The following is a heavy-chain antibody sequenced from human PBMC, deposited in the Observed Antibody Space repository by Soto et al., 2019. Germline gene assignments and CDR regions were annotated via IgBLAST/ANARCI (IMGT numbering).Heavy chain of an antibody. CDR1: GFTFSSYG. Sequence: PGGSLRLSCAASGFTFSSYGMHWVRQAPGKGLEWVAVIWYDGSNKYYADSVKGRFTISRDNSKNTLYLQMNSLRAEDTAVYYCAREDGSYRTGYFDYWGQGTLVTVSS. V-gene: IGHV3-33*01. CDR3: AREDGSYRTGYFDY. CDR2: IWYDGSNK. J-gene: IGHJ4*02. D-gene: IGHD1-26*01.